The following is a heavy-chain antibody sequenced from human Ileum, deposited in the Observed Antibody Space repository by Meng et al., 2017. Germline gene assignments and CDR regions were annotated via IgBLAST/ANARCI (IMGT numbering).Heavy chain of an antibody. D-gene: IGHD3-10*01. Sequence: QLQLQESGPGLGKPSAPLSLTWPAHGFSIRNENYFWAWIRQPPGKGLEWIGGMLYSGTTFYNASLKSRISMSVDTSKNQFSLRLSSVTAADTAVYYCARVVRGWFDAYDIWGQGTMVTVSS. CDR2: MLYSGTT. V-gene: IGHV4-39*07. CDR1: GFSIRNENYF. CDR3: ARVVRGWFDAYDI. J-gene: IGHJ3*02.